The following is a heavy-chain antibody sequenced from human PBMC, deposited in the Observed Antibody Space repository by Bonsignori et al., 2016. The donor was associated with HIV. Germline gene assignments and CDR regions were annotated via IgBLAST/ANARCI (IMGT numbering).Heavy chain of an antibody. Sequence: WIRQPPGKGLEWVSYISSSSNTIYYADSVKGRFTISRDNAKNSLYLQMNSLRDEDTAVYYCARGGNYYDSSGPPRVWGKGTTVTVSS. V-gene: IGHV3-48*02. J-gene: IGHJ6*04. D-gene: IGHD3-22*01. CDR2: ISSSSNTI. CDR3: ARGGNYYDSSGPPRV.